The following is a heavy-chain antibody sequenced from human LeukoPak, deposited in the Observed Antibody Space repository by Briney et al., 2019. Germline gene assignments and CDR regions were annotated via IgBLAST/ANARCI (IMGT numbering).Heavy chain of an antibody. D-gene: IGHD1-1*01. CDR1: GYSFTSHG. J-gene: IGHJ5*02. CDR3: ARGRPESPFDP. Sequence: ASVKVSCKASGYSFTSHGISWVRQAPGQGLEWMGWISAYNGDTDYAQKFQGRVTMTTDTSTITAYMEMRSLRSDDTAVYFCARGRPESPFDPWGQGTLVTVSS. CDR2: ISAYNGDT. V-gene: IGHV1-18*01.